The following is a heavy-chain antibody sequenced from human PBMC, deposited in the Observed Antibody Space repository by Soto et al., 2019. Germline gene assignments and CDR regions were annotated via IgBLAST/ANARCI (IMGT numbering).Heavy chain of an antibody. D-gene: IGHD1-26*01. V-gene: IGHV3-48*02. J-gene: IGHJ3*02. Sequence: EVQLVESGGGLVQPGKSRRLSCAASGFTFSSYAINWVRQAPGKGLEWISYISVGSGSIFYADSVQGRFTISRDDAQNSLFLQMNTLTDKDTAIYYCVRDDKWAFDIWGQGTTVIVSS. CDR1: GFTFSSYA. CDR2: ISVGSGSI. CDR3: VRDDKWAFDI.